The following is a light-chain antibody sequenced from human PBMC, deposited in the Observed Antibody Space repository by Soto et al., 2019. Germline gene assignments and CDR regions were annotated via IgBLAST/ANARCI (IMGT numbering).Light chain of an antibody. V-gene: IGLV7-46*01. CDR1: TGAVTSGHY. CDR2: DTT. J-gene: IGLJ2*01. Sequence: QTVVTQEPSLTVSPGGTVTLTCGSSTGAVTSGHYPYWFQQKPGQAPRTLIYDTTNKYSWTPARFSGSLLGGKAALTLSGAQPEDEAEYCCLLFYSGAGEVFGGGTKLTVL. CDR3: LLFYSGAGEV.